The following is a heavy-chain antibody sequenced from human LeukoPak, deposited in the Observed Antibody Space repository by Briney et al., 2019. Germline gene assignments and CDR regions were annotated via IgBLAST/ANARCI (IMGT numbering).Heavy chain of an antibody. CDR2: INPNSGGT. CDR1: GYTFTGYY. V-gene: IGHV1-2*02. D-gene: IGHD3-10*01. CDR3: ARVRVTMVRGVHDNWFDP. Sequence: ASVKGSCKASGYTFTGYYMHWVRQAPGQGLEWMGWINPNSGGTNYAQKFQGRVTMTRDTSISTAYMELSRLRSDDTAVYYCARVRVTMVRGVHDNWFDPWGQGTLVTVSS. J-gene: IGHJ5*02.